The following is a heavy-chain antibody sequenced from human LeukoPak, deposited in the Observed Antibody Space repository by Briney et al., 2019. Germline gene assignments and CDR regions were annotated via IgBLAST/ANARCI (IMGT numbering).Heavy chain of an antibody. CDR1: GYTFSDYY. CDR3: ARGVGTSWFDP. V-gene: IGHV1-2*02. Sequence: APVKVFCKAYGYTFSDYYMHWVRQAPGQGLEWMGWINPKSGGANFAEKFQGRVTMTRDTSIRTVYMELSRVTYDDTAVYYCARGVGTSWFDPWGQGTLVTVSS. CDR2: INPKSGGA. D-gene: IGHD2-2*01. J-gene: IGHJ5*02.